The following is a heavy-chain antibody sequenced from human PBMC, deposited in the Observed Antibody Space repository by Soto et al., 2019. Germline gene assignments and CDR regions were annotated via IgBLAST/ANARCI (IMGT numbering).Heavy chain of an antibody. D-gene: IGHD5-18*01. CDR3: ARHRYSYGVYFFDY. CDR2: IYYSGST. J-gene: IGHJ4*01. CDR1: NFSISNYF. Sequence: ETLSPTAMGSNFSISNYFWSWIRRPPGKGLEWIGYIYYSGSTNYNPSLTSRVTISVDTSKNQFCLKLSSVTAADTAVYYCARHRYSYGVYFFDYWGHGSLVTVSS. V-gene: IGHV4-59*08.